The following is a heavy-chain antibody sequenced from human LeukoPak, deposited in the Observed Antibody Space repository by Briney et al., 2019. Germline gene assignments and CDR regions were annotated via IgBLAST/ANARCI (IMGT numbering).Heavy chain of an antibody. CDR2: ISGSGDST. Sequence: GSLRLSCAASGFTFSSYAMSWVRQAPGKGLEWVSAISGSGDSTYYADSVKGRFTISSDNSKNTLYLQMNSLRAEDTAVYYCARSGQQLGAPNYYYYYMDVWGKGTTVTVSS. D-gene: IGHD6-13*01. CDR3: ARSGQQLGAPNYYYYYMDV. V-gene: IGHV3-23*01. CDR1: GFTFSSYA. J-gene: IGHJ6*03.